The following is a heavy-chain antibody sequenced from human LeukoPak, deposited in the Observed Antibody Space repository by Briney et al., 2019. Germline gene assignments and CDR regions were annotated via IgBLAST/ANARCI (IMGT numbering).Heavy chain of an antibody. Sequence: GGSLRLSCAASGITFSRYSMNWVRQAPGKGLEWVSSISIGSTYIYYADSVKGRFTISRDNAKSSLYLQMNSLRAEDTAVYYCVGSDTIGYTPREWDYWYFDLWGRGTLVTVSS. CDR3: VGSDTIGYTPREWDYWYFDL. D-gene: IGHD3-16*02. V-gene: IGHV3-21*01. CDR2: ISIGSTYI. CDR1: GITFSRYS. J-gene: IGHJ2*01.